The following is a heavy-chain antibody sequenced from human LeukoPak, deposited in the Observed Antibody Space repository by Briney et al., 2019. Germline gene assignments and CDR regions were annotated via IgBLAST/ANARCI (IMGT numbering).Heavy chain of an antibody. V-gene: IGHV3-30*03. J-gene: IGHJ6*03. Sequence: GGSLRLPCAASGFTFSSYGMHWVRQAPGKGLDWVALISSDGSTKYYADSVKGRFTISRDNSKNTLYLQMNSLRAEDTAVYYCARGGAVSSKSITLIRGTRKYYYYMDVWGKGTTVTISS. D-gene: IGHD3-10*01. CDR1: GFTFSSYG. CDR3: ARGGAVSSKSITLIRGTRKYYYYMDV. CDR2: ISSDGSTK.